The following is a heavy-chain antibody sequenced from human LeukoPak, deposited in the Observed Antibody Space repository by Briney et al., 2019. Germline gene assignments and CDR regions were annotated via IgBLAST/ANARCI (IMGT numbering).Heavy chain of an antibody. J-gene: IGHJ4*02. V-gene: IGHV1-2*02. CDR3: ARYGVSSGYYYVEGYFDY. CDR2: INPNSGGT. CDR1: GYAFTGYY. D-gene: IGHD3-22*01. Sequence: ASVKVSCKASGYAFTGYYMHWVRQAPGQGLEWMGWINPNSGGTNYAQKFQGRVTMTRDTSISTAYMELSRLRSDDTAVYYCARYGVSSGYYYVEGYFDYWGQGTLVTVSS.